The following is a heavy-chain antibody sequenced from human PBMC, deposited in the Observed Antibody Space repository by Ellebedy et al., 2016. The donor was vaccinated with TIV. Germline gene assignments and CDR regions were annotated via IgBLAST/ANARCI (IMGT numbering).Heavy chain of an antibody. CDR3: ARDLKSSGWYVGFDL. V-gene: IGHV3-64*04. CDR2: IVSNGDST. D-gene: IGHD6-19*01. Sequence: PGGSLRLSCAASGFTFSSYAMHWVRQAPGKGLEYISAIVSNGDSTYYADSVKGRFTISRDNSKNTLYLQMNSLRAEDTAVYSCARDLKSSGWYVGFDLWGQGTLVTVSS. CDR1: GFTFSSYA. J-gene: IGHJ4*02.